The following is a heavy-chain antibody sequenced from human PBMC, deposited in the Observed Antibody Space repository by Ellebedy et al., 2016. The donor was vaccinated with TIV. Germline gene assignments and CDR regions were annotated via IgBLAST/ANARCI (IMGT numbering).Heavy chain of an antibody. V-gene: IGHV3-33*08. J-gene: IGHJ6*03. CDR1: GFTFDDYS. D-gene: IGHD1-7*01. CDR2: IWYTGNNK. CDR3: ARQLRYYYYYMDV. Sequence: GGSLRLXCAASGFTFDDYSMHWVRQAPGKGLEWVAVIWYTGNNKYYADSVKGRFTISRDTSKNTLHLQMDSLRAEDTAVYYCARQLRYYYYYMDVWGKGTTVTVSS.